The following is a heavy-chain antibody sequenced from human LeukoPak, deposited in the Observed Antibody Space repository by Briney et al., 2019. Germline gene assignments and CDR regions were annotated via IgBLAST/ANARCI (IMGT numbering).Heavy chain of an antibody. CDR1: GFTVSSNS. CDR2: IYSDNT. J-gene: IGHJ4*02. D-gene: IGHD3-22*01. V-gene: IGHV3-53*01. CDR3: AREKPFYDSSGYYYPIAFDY. Sequence: PGGSLRLSCTVSGFTVSSNSMSWVRQAPGKGLEWVSFIYSDNTHYSDSEKGRFTISRDNSKNTLYLQMNSLRAEDTAVYYCAREKPFYDSSGYYYPIAFDYWGQGTLVTVSS.